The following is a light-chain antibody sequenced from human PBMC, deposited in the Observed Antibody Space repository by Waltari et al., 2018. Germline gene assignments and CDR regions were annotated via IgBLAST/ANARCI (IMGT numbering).Light chain of an antibody. CDR2: KNK. J-gene: IGLJ2*01. V-gene: IGLV1-47*01. CDR3: AAWDDSLSSLV. CDR1: SSNHGSIY. Sequence: QSVLTQPPSASGTPGPRVTIASSGNSSNHGSIYVYWYQQHPGTAPKLPIYKNKHRPSGVPDRCSGSKSGTSTALAISGLRSEDEADYYCAAWDDSLSSLVFGGGTKLTVL.